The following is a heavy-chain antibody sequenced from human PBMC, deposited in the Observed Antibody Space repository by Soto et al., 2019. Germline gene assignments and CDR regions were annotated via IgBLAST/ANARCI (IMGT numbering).Heavy chain of an antibody. CDR2: IYYSGST. V-gene: IGHV4-39*01. Sequence: QLQLQESGPGLVKPSETLSLTCTVSGGSISSSSYYWGWIRQPPGKGLEWIGSIYYSGSTYYNPSLKSRVTISVDTSKNQFSLKLSSVTAADTAVYYCARALYDSSGYYWGAELAGVFDYWGQGTLVTVSS. CDR3: ARALYDSSGYYWGAELAGVFDY. D-gene: IGHD3-22*01. CDR1: GGSISSSSYY. J-gene: IGHJ4*02.